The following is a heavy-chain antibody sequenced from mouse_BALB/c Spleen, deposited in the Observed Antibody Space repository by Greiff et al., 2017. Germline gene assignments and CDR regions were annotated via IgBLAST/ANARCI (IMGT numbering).Heavy chain of an antibody. Sequence: EVHLVESGAELVKPGASVKLSCTASGFNIKDTYMHWVKQRPEQGLEWIGRIDPANGNTKYDPKFQGKATITADTSSNTAYLQLSSLTSEDTAVYYCARQDGSRAMDYWGQGTSVTVSS. V-gene: IGHV14-3*02. CDR1: GFNIKDTY. CDR3: ARQDGSRAMDY. CDR2: IDPANGNT. J-gene: IGHJ4*01.